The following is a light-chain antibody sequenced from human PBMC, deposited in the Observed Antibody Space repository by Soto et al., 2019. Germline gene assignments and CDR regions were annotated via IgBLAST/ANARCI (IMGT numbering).Light chain of an antibody. CDR2: EVS. V-gene: IGLV2-8*01. J-gene: IGLJ2*01. CDR1: SSDVGGYNY. CDR3: SSYAGSNNLV. Sequence: QSALTQPPSASGSLGQSVTVSCTGTSSDVGGYNYVSWYQQHPGKVPKLMIYEVSRRPSGVPDRFSGSKSGNTASLTVIGLQAEYEADYYCSSYAGSNNLVFGGGTKVTVL.